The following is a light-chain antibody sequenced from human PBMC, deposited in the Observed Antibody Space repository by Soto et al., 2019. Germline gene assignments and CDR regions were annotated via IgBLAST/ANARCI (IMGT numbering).Light chain of an antibody. J-gene: IGKJ3*01. CDR3: HQYYSTPFT. CDR2: WAS. CDR1: QSVLYSSNNKNY. V-gene: IGKV4-1*01. Sequence: DIMMTQSPDSLAVSLGERATINCKSSQSVLYSSNNKNYLAWYQQKPGQPPKLLIYWASTRESGVPDRFSGSGSWTDFTLTISSLQAEDVAFYYCHQYYSTPFTFRPGTKVDIK.